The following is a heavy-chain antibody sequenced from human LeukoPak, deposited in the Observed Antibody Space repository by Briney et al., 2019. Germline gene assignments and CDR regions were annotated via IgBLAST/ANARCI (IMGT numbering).Heavy chain of an antibody. V-gene: IGHV3-23*01. J-gene: IGHJ4*02. CDR2: ISGNGGST. CDR3: ASNYGG. Sequence: GGSLRLSCVASGITFSSYAMSWVRQAPGKGLEWVSGISGNGGSTYFADSVKGRSTISRDNSKNTLYLQMNSLRAEDTAVYYCASNYGGWGQGTLVTVSS. CDR1: GITFSSYA. D-gene: IGHD4-11*01.